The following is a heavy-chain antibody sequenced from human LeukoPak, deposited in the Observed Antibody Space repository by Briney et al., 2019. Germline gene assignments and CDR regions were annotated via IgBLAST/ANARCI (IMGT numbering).Heavy chain of an antibody. D-gene: IGHD4-17*01. Sequence: GGSLRLSCAASGFTFSSYGMHWVRQAPGKGLEWVAVISYDGSNKYYADSVKGRFTISRDNSKNTLYLQMNSLRAEDTAVYYCAKDIGHPQTTMTTVTTEDYWGQGTLVTVSS. CDR2: ISYDGSNK. CDR3: AKDIGHPQTTMTTVTTEDY. J-gene: IGHJ4*02. V-gene: IGHV3-30*18. CDR1: GFTFSSYG.